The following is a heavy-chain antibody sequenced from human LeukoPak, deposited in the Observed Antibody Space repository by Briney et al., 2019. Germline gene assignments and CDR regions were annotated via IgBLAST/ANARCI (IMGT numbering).Heavy chain of an antibody. CDR2: ISGSGGST. V-gene: IGHV3-23*01. D-gene: IGHD3-9*01. CDR1: GFTFSSYA. CDR3: ARDEGNTGYYY. Sequence: GGSLRLSCAATGFTFSSYARSWVRQAPGKGLEWVSAISGSGGSTYYADSVKGRFTISRDNSKNTLYLQMNSLRAEDTAVYYCARDEGNTGYYYWGQGTLVTVSS. J-gene: IGHJ4*02.